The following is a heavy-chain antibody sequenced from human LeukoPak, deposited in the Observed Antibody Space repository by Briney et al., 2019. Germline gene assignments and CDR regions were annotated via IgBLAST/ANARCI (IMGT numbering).Heavy chain of an antibody. CDR1: GGSFSGYY. CDR2: INHSGST. D-gene: IGHD6-13*01. V-gene: IGHV4-34*01. J-gene: IGHJ6*02. CDR3: ARGPAGIAAAAYGSKNYYYYYGMDV. Sequence: SETLSLTCAVYGGSFSGYYWSWIRQPPGKGLEWIGEINHSGSTNYNPSLKSRVTISVDTSKNQFSLKLSSETAADTAVYYCARGPAGIAAAAYGSKNYYYYYGMDVWGQGTTVTVSS.